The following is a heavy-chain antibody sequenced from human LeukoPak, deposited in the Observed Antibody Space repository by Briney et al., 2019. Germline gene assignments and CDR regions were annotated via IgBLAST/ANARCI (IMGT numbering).Heavy chain of an antibody. D-gene: IGHD1-26*01. CDR1: GFTFSSSW. Sequence: PGGSLRLSCAASGFTFSSSWMSWVRQAPGKGLEWVAMVKHDGSETYYVDSVKGRFTISRDNAKNSLFLQMNSLRAEDTAVYYCARVEAPRNIVGSWGQGTLATVSS. CDR3: ARVEAPRNIVGS. V-gene: IGHV3-7*01. J-gene: IGHJ5*02. CDR2: VKHDGSET.